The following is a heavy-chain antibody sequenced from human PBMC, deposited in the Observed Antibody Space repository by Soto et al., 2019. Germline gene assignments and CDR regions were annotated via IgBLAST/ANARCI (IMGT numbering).Heavy chain of an antibody. CDR3: ARETRWLNTAMVPTPLYGMDV. Sequence: ASGKVSCKASGYTFTSYYMHWVRQAPGQGLEWMGIINPSGGSTSYAQKFQGRVTMTRDTSTSTVYMELSSLRSEDTAVYYCARETRWLNTAMVPTPLYGMDVWGQGTTVTVSS. D-gene: IGHD5-18*01. CDR2: INPSGGST. CDR1: GYTFTSYY. J-gene: IGHJ6*02. V-gene: IGHV1-46*01.